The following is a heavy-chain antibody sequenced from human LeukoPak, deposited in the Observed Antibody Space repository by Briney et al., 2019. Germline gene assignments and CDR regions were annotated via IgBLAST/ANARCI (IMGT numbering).Heavy chain of an antibody. CDR2: ISSSGSTI. J-gene: IGHJ6*02. V-gene: IGHV3-11*01. D-gene: IGHD3-10*01. CDR1: GFTLSDYY. CDR3: ASPYGSGNYGMDV. Sequence: GGSLRLSCAASGFTLSDYYMSWIRQAPGKGLEWVSYISSSGSTIYYADSVKGRFTISRDNAKNSLYLQMNSLRAEDTAVYYCASPYGSGNYGMDVWGQGTTVTVSS.